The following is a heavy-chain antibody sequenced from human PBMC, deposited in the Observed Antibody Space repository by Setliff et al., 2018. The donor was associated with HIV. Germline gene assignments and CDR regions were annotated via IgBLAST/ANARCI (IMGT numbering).Heavy chain of an antibody. CDR2: ISGYNGNT. Sequence: GASVKVSCKASGYTFTSYGINWVRQAPGQGLEWMGWISGYNGNTNYAQKLQGRVTMTTDISTSRAYMELRSLRSDDTAVYYCARGGQIAVLPAARWFDPWGQGTLVTVSS. J-gene: IGHJ5*02. CDR1: GYTFTSYG. D-gene: IGHD2-2*01. CDR3: ARGGQIAVLPAARWFDP. V-gene: IGHV1-18*01.